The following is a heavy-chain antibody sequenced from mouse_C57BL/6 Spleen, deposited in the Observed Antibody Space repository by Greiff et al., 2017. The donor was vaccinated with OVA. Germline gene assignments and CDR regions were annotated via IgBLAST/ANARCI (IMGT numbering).Heavy chain of an antibody. CDR1: GYTFTNYW. V-gene: IGHV1-63*01. Sequence: VQLVESGAELVRPGTSVKMSCKASGYTFTNYWIGWAKQRPGHGLEWIGDIYPGGGYTNYNEKFKGKATLTADKSSSTAYMQFSSLTSEDSAIYYCAADYGSSGFDYWGQGTTLTVSS. CDR3: AADYGSSGFDY. J-gene: IGHJ2*01. D-gene: IGHD1-1*01. CDR2: IYPGGGYT.